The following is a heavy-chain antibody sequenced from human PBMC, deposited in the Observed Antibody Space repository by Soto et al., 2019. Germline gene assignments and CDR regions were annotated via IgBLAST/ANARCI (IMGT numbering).Heavy chain of an antibody. CDR1: GYTFTSYY. V-gene: IGHV1-46*01. CDR3: ARDHSNYYDSRGYYYRRGWGDAFDI. Sequence: GASVKVSCKASGYTFTSYYMHWVRQAPGQGLEWMGIINPSGGSTSYAQKFQGRVTMTRDTSTSTVYMELSSLRSEDTAVYYCARDHSNYYDSRGYYYRRGWGDAFDIWGQGTMGTCSS. D-gene: IGHD3-22*01. CDR2: INPSGGST. J-gene: IGHJ3*02.